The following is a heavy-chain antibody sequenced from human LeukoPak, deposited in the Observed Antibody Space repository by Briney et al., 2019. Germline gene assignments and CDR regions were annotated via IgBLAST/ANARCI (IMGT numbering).Heavy chain of an antibody. D-gene: IGHD4-23*01. CDR2: IKSKTVGGTT. Sequence: GGSLRLSCAVSGLTFSNAWMSWVRQAPGKGLEWVGRIKSKTVGGTTEYAAPVKGRFTISRDDAKNTVYLQTNSLKTEDTAVYYCTTGPGNSGYWGQGTLVTVSS. V-gene: IGHV3-15*01. CDR1: GLTFSNAW. J-gene: IGHJ4*02. CDR3: TTGPGNSGY.